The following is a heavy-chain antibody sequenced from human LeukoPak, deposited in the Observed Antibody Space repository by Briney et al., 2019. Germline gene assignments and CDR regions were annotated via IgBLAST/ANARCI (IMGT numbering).Heavy chain of an antibody. V-gene: IGHV3-30*02. CDR3: ARDLIGGWSCDH. J-gene: IGHJ4*02. CDR2: IGHDGRDI. CDR1: GFTFTSHG. Sequence: GGSLRLFCTGSGFTFTSHGMHRVRQAPGKGLEGGAYIGHDGRDIYYADSVKGRFTISRDNSKNTVHLQMNSLKVEDTAVYYCARDLIGGWSCDHWGQGTLVTVSS. D-gene: IGHD3-16*01.